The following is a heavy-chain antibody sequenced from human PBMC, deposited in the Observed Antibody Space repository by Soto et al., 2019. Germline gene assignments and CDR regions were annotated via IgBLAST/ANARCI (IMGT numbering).Heavy chain of an antibody. V-gene: IGHV3-48*03. Sequence: GSLRLSCAASGFTFRNYEINWVRQAPGKGLEWVSYISSTGSAIYYADSVKGRFTISRDNAKKSLYLQMNSLRAEDTAVYYWASWSAGSPLHLDYWGQGTMVTVSP. CDR1: GFTFRNYE. CDR2: ISSTGSAI. J-gene: IGHJ4*02. CDR3: ASWSAGSPLHLDY. D-gene: IGHD6-13*01.